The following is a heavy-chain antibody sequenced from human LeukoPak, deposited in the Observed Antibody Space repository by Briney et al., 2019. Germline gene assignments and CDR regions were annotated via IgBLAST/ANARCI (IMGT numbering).Heavy chain of an antibody. Sequence: TSETLSLTCTVSGGSISSSSYYWGWIRQPPGTGLEWIGSIYYSGSTYYNPSLKSRVTISLDTSKNQFSLKLSSVTAADTAIYYCARDFSSSSTVYYYYYMDVWGKGTTVTVSS. CDR2: IYYSGST. CDR3: ARDFSSSSTVYYYYYMDV. D-gene: IGHD6-6*01. CDR1: GGSISSSSYY. V-gene: IGHV4-39*07. J-gene: IGHJ6*03.